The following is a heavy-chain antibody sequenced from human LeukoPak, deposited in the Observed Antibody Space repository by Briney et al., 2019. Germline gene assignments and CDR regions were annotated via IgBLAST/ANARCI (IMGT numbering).Heavy chain of an antibody. D-gene: IGHD3-16*01. CDR3: ARPLGGQPMYDAFDI. Sequence: PGGSLRLSXAASGFTFDDYGMSWVRQAPGKGLEWVSSISSSSSYIYYADSVKGRFTISRDNAKNSLYLQMNSLRAEDTAVYYCARPLGGQPMYDAFDIWGQGTMVTVSS. CDR2: ISSSSSYI. V-gene: IGHV3-21*01. J-gene: IGHJ3*02. CDR1: GFTFDDYG.